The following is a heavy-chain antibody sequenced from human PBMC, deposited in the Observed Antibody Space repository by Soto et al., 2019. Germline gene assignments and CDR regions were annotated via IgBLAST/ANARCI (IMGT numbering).Heavy chain of an antibody. CDR2: IWYDGSNK. Sequence: PGGSLRLSCAASGFTFSSYGMHWVRQAPGKGLEWVAVIWYDGSNKYYADSVKGRFTISRDNSKNTLYLQMNSLRAEDTAVYYCARVGATGVRAFDIWGQGTMVTVSS. CDR1: GFTFSSYG. CDR3: ARVGATGVRAFDI. V-gene: IGHV3-33*01. D-gene: IGHD1-26*01. J-gene: IGHJ3*02.